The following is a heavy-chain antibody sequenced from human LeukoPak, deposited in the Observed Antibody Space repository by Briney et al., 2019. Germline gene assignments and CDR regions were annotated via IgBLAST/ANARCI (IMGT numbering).Heavy chain of an antibody. CDR1: GFTFSYYW. CDR2: IGSDGGST. Sequence: GGSLRLSCAASGFTFSYYWMLWLRQTPGKGLVSVAGIGSDGGSTRYADSVKGRFTISRDNAKNTLYLQLNSLSADDTGIYYCARDDTNGIDYWGQGTLVTVSS. D-gene: IGHD2-2*01. J-gene: IGHJ4*02. CDR3: ARDDTNGIDY. V-gene: IGHV3-74*01.